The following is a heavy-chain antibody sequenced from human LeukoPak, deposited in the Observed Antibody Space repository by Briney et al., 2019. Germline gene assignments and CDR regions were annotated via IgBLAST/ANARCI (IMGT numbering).Heavy chain of an antibody. J-gene: IGHJ4*02. V-gene: IGHV3-21*01. CDR2: ITSTATHT. CDR1: GFTFSGHS. CDR3: ARDLLYSTMVRGVFDY. D-gene: IGHD3-10*01. Sequence: GGSLRLSCATSGFTFSGHSMSWVRQAPGKGLEWVSSITSTATHTYYADSVKGRFTISRDNSKNTLYLQMNSLRAEDTAVYYCARDLLYSTMVRGVFDYWGQGTLVTVS.